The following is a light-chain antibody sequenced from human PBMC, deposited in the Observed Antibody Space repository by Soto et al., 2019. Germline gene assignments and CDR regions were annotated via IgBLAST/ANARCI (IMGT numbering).Light chain of an antibody. J-gene: IGKJ1*01. Sequence: DIQMTQSPSSLSASVGHRVTITCRATQSISSSLNWYQQKPGKAPKLLIYVASSLQSGVPPRFGGSGSGTEFTLTISSLQPEDSATYYCQQTYRTPWTFGQGTKVDIK. V-gene: IGKV1-39*01. CDR2: VAS. CDR1: QSISSS. CDR3: QQTYRTPWT.